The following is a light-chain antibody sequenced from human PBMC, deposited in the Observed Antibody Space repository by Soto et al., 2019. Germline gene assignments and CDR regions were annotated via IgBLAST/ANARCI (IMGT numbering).Light chain of an antibody. CDR1: QSVSSSY. CDR2: GTS. V-gene: IGKV3-20*01. Sequence: EIVLTQSPGTLSLSPGERATLSCRASQSVSSSYLAWYQQKPGQAPRLLIYGTSSRATAIPDRFSGSGSGTDFTITISRLEPEDFAVYYCQQYGSPSWTFGQGTKVEIK. J-gene: IGKJ1*01. CDR3: QQYGSPSWT.